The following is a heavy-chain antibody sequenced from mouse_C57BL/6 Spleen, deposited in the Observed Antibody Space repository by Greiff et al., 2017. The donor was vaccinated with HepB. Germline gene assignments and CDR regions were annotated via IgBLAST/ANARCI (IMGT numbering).Heavy chain of an antibody. CDR2: IYPGGGYT. J-gene: IGHJ2*01. CDR1: GYTFTNYW. Sequence: QVQLQQSGAELVRPGTSVKMSCKASGYTFTNYWIGWAKQRPGHGLEWIGDIYPGGGYTNYNEKFKGKATLTADKSSSTAYMQFSSLTSEDSAIYYCARLYLYYFDYWGQGTTLTVSS. D-gene: IGHD5-1*01. V-gene: IGHV1-63*01. CDR3: ARLYLYYFDY.